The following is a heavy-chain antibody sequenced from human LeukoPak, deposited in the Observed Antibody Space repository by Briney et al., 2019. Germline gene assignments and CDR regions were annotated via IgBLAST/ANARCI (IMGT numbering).Heavy chain of an antibody. CDR2: IYHSGST. D-gene: IGHD2-2*01. Sequence: SETLSLTCAVSGYSISSGYYWGWIRQPPGKGLECIGSIYHSGSTYYNPSLKSRVTISVDTSKNQFSLKLSSVTAADTAVYYCARLYCSSTSCYLDYWGQGTLVTVSS. V-gene: IGHV4-38-2*01. J-gene: IGHJ4*02. CDR3: ARLYCSSTSCYLDY. CDR1: GYSISSGYY.